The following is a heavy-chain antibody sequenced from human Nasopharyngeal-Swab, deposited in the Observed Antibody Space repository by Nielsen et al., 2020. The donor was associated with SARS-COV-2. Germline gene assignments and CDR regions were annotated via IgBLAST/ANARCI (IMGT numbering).Heavy chain of an antibody. CDR1: GFTFSSYA. Sequence: GGSLRLSCAASGFTFSSYAMSWVRQAPGKGLEWVAVIWYDGSNKYYADSVKGRFTISRDNSKNTLYLQMNSLRAEDTAVYYCAREAMVDLDYWGQGTLVTVSS. V-gene: IGHV3-33*08. CDR3: AREAMVDLDY. J-gene: IGHJ4*02. CDR2: IWYDGSNK. D-gene: IGHD5-18*01.